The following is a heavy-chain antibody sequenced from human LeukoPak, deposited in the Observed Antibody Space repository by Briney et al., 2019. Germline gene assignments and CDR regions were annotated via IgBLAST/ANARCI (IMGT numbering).Heavy chain of an antibody. V-gene: IGHV1-2*02. D-gene: IGHD2-8*01. CDR2: INPNSGGT. J-gene: IGHJ4*02. CDR1: GYTFTGYY. CDR3: ARDTGVYAPTFDY. Sequence: ASVTVSCKASGYTFTGYYMHWVRQAPGQGLEWMGWINPNSGGTNYAQKFQGRVTMTRDTSISTAYMELSRLRSDDTAVYYCARDTGVYAPTFDYWGQGTLVTVSS.